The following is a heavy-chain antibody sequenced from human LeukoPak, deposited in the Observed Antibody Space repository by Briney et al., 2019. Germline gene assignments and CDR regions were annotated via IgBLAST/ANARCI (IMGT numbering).Heavy chain of an antibody. CDR1: GYSISSGYF. V-gene: IGHV4-38-2*02. J-gene: IGHJ5*02. CDR3: ARLKSKNYYGSGRIGWFDP. CDR2: IYQSETA. D-gene: IGHD3-10*01. Sequence: PSETLSLTCTVSGYSISSGYFWGWMRQPPGKGLEWIGSIYQSETAHYNPSLKSRVTISVDTSKNQFSLKLSSVTAADTAVYYCARLKSKNYYGSGRIGWFDPWGQGTLVTVSS.